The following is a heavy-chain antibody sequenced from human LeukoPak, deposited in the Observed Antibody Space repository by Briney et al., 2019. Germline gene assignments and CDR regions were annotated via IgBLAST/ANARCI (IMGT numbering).Heavy chain of an antibody. V-gene: IGHV1-2*02. CDR2: IHPCCGDT. CDR1: GYSFTAFY. Sequence: SVKVSCKASGYSFTAFYIHWVRQAPGQGLEWVGWIHPCCGDTRYAQKFQGRVTMARDTSISTVYMDLSSLGSDDTAVYYCARDGEYGTGSYYRGSFDYWGQGILVTVSS. J-gene: IGHJ4*02. CDR3: ARDGEYGTGSYYRGSFDY. D-gene: IGHD3-10*01.